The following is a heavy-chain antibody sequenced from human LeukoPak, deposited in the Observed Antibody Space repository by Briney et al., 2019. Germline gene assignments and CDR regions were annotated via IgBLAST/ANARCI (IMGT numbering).Heavy chain of an antibody. V-gene: IGHV3-23*01. CDR3: ARSDSSGWYDPVDY. CDR2: ISGSGGST. J-gene: IGHJ4*02. D-gene: IGHD6-19*01. Sequence: PGGSLRLSCAASGFTFSSYAMGWVRQAPGKGLEWVSAISGSGGSTYYADPVKGRFTISRDNSKNTLYLQMNSLRAEDTAVYYCARSDSSGWYDPVDYWGQGTLVTVSS. CDR1: GFTFSSYA.